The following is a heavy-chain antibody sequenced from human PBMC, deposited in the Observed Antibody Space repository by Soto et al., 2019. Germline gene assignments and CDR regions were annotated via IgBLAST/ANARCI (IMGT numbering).Heavy chain of an antibody. Sequence: GSLRLSCAASGFTFSSYSMNWVRQAPGKGLEWVSSISGSGNYTHYADFLRGRFTISRDNAKTSLYLQMNSLRAEDTAVYYCAREGINNYNEYYFDSWGQGTVVTVSS. CDR1: GFTFSSYS. CDR2: ISGSGNYT. CDR3: AREGINNYNEYYFDS. J-gene: IGHJ4*02. V-gene: IGHV3-21*01. D-gene: IGHD4-4*01.